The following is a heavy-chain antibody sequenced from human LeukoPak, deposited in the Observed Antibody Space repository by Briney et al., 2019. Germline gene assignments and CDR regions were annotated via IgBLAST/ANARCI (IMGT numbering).Heavy chain of an antibody. D-gene: IGHD5-18*01. V-gene: IGHV3-23*01. J-gene: IGHJ4*02. CDR1: GFTFSTYC. CDR3: ASYSYGTDY. Sequence: TGGSLRLSCAASGFTFSTYCMTWPRQAPGKGLEWVAAISGSGGTTYYTDSVKGRFTISRDHSKNSLYLQMNSLRAEDTAVYYCASYSYGTDYWGQGTLVTVSS. CDR2: ISGSGGTT.